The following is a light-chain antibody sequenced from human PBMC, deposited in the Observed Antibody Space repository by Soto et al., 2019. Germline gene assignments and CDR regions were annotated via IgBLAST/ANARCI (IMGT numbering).Light chain of an antibody. CDR2: GNS. CDR1: SSNIGAGYD. J-gene: IGLJ2*01. CDR3: QSYDSSLSGSRV. Sequence: QSVLTQPHSVSGAPGQRVTISCTGSSSNIGAGYDVHWYQQLPGTAPKLLIFGNSNRPSGVPDRFSGSKSGTSASLAITGLQAGDEADYYCQSYDSSLSGSRVFGGGTKLTVL. V-gene: IGLV1-40*01.